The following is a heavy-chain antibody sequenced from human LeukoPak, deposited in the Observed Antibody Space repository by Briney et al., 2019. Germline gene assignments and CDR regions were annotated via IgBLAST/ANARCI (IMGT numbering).Heavy chain of an antibody. D-gene: IGHD3-10*01. Sequence: PGGSLRLSCAASGFSFSNYAMHWVRQAPGKGLEYVSAISSNGGSTYYADSVKGRFTISRDNSKNTLYLQVSSLRAEGTAVYYCVKDIHYYGSGNYYNGYFDYWGQGTLVTVSS. CDR2: ISSNGGST. CDR1: GFSFSNYA. V-gene: IGHV3-64D*09. CDR3: VKDIHYYGSGNYYNGYFDY. J-gene: IGHJ4*02.